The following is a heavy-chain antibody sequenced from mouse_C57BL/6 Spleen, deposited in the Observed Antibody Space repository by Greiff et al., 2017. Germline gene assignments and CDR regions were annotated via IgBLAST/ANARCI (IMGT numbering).Heavy chain of an antibody. CDR1: GYTFTSYW. CDR3: ARRGTGTYYFDY. V-gene: IGHV1-50*01. J-gene: IGHJ2*01. CDR2: IDPSDSYT. Sequence: VQLQQPGAELVKPGASVKLSCKASGYTFTSYWMQWVKQRPGQGLEWIGEIDPSDSYTNYNQKFKGKATLTVDTSYSTAYMQLSSLTSEDSAVYYCARRGTGTYYFDYWGQGTTLTVSS. D-gene: IGHD4-1*01.